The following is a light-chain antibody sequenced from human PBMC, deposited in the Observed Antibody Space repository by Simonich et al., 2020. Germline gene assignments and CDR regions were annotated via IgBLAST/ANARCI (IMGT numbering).Light chain of an antibody. CDR3: QQFNRYPIT. CDR1: QGIISA. Sequence: AIQLTQSPSSLSASVVDRVTITCRESQGIISALAWYQQKPGKAPKLLIYDASSLESGVPSRFSGSGSGTDFTLTISSLQPEDFATYYCQQFNRYPITFGQGTRLEIK. CDR2: DAS. J-gene: IGKJ5*01. V-gene: IGKV1-13*02.